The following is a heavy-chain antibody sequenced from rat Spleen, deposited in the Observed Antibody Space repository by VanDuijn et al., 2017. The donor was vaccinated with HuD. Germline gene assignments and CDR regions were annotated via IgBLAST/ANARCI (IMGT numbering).Heavy chain of an antibody. V-gene: IGHV5-27*01. J-gene: IGHJ3*01. Sequence: EVQLVESGGGLVQPGRSMKLSCAASGFTFSNYRLAWVRQAPKKGLEWVSYISFDGDTTYYRDSVKGRFTISRDNANSTLYLQMDSLRSEDTSTYYCTTRPYYSSLNWFPYWGQGTLVTVSS. D-gene: IGHD1-2*01. CDR1: GFTFSNYR. CDR2: ISFDGDTT. CDR3: TTRPYYSSLNWFPY.